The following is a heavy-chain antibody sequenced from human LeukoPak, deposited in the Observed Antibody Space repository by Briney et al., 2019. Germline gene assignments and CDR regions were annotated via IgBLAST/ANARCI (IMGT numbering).Heavy chain of an antibody. CDR3: TTSPIQLWAFDM. J-gene: IGHJ3*02. CDR1: GFNFHSHW. D-gene: IGHD5-18*01. V-gene: IGHV3-7*01. CDR2: IKQDGSEK. Sequence: GGSLRLSCAASGFNFHSHWMNWVRQAPGKGPEWVANIKQDGSEKYYVDSVKGRFTISRDNAKNSLYLQMNSLRVEDTAIYYCTTSPIQLWAFDMLGRRTMDTVSS.